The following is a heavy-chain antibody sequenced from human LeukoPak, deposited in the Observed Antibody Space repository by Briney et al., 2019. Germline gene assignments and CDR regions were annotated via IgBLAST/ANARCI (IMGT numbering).Heavy chain of an antibody. CDR3: ARPTNYDFWSGIGY. Sequence: GGSLRLSCAASGFTFSSYAMHWVRQARGKGLEWVAVISYDGSNKYYADSVKGRFTISRDNSKNTLYLQMNSLRAEDTAVYYCARPTNYDFWSGIGYWGQGTLVTVSS. CDR1: GFTFSSYA. J-gene: IGHJ4*02. D-gene: IGHD3-3*01. V-gene: IGHV3-30-3*01. CDR2: ISYDGSNK.